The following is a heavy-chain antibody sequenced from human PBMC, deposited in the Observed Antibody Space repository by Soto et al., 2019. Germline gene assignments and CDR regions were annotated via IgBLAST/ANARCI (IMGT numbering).Heavy chain of an antibody. CDR1: GFTFSSYA. D-gene: IGHD3-3*01. Sequence: GGSLRLSCAASGFTFSSYAMSWVRQAPGKGLEWVSGISGSGGSTYYADSVKGRFTISRDNSKNTLYLQMNSLRAEDTAVYYCAKVTIFMVAHDAFDIWGQGTMVTVSS. CDR3: AKVTIFMVAHDAFDI. V-gene: IGHV3-23*01. CDR2: ISGSGGST. J-gene: IGHJ3*02.